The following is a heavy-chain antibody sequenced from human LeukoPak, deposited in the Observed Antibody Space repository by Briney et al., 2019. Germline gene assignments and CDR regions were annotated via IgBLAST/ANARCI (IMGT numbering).Heavy chain of an antibody. J-gene: IGHJ6*03. Sequence: SVKVSCKASGGTFSSYAISWVRQAPGQGLEWMGGIIPIFGTANYAQKFQGRATITADESTSTAYMELSSLRSEDTAVYYCATLYDMIAMEYYYYYYMDVWGKGTTVTVSS. CDR2: IIPIFGTA. V-gene: IGHV1-69*13. CDR3: ATLYDMIAMEYYYYYYMDV. D-gene: IGHD2-21*01. CDR1: GGTFSSYA.